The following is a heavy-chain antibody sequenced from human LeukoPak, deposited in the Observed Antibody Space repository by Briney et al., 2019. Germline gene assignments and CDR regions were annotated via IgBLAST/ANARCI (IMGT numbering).Heavy chain of an antibody. V-gene: IGHV3-33*08. Sequence: PGGSLRLSCAASGFIFSSYSMSWVRQAPGKGLEWVAVIWYDGSNKYYADSVKGRFTISRDNSKNTLYLQMNSLRAEDTAVYYCARVPPNYDILTGYSDAFDIWGQGTMVTVSS. D-gene: IGHD3-9*01. CDR3: ARVPPNYDILTGYSDAFDI. J-gene: IGHJ3*02. CDR2: IWYDGSNK. CDR1: GFIFSSYS.